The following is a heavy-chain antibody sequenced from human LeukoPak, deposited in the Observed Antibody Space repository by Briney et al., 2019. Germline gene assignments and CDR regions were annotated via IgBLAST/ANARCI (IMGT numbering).Heavy chain of an antibody. V-gene: IGHV3-48*01. CDR2: ITSSSSTI. Sequence: PGGSLRLSCAASGFTFSSYTMNWVRQAPGKGLQWISYITSSSSTIYYADSVKGRFTISRDNSKNTLYLQMNSLRAEDTAVYYCAKGGIAARPGAFDIWGQGTMVTVSS. J-gene: IGHJ3*02. CDR3: AKGGIAARPGAFDI. D-gene: IGHD6-6*01. CDR1: GFTFSSYT.